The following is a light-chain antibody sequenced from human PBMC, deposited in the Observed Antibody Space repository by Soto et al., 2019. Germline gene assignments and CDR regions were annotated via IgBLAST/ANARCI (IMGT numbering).Light chain of an antibody. CDR2: GAS. J-gene: IGKJ5*01. Sequence: ESVLTQSPVTLSLSPGERATLSCRASQSVSSSYLAWYQQKPGRAPRLLIYGASSRATGIPDRFSGSGSGTDFTLTISRLEPEDFAVYYCQQYGSSPPITFGQGTRLEIK. V-gene: IGKV3-20*01. CDR1: QSVSSSY. CDR3: QQYGSSPPIT.